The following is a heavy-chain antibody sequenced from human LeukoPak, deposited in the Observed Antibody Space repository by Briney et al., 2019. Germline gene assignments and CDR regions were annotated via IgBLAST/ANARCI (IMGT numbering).Heavy chain of an antibody. V-gene: IGHV3-7*01. CDR1: GFTFNNYW. Sequence: GGSLRLSCEASGFTFNNYWMSWVRQAPRKGLEWVANIKQDGSEKSYVDSVKGRFTISRDNAKNSLFLQMDSLRAKDTAVYYCARGYFSSSGRGMDVWGQGTTVTVSS. CDR2: IKQDGSEK. CDR3: ARGYFSSSGRGMDV. J-gene: IGHJ6*02. D-gene: IGHD6-13*01.